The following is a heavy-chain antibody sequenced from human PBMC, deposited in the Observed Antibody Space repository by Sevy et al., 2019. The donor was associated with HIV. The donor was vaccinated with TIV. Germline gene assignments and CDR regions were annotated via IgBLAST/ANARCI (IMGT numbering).Heavy chain of an antibody. J-gene: IGHJ6*02. CDR1: GGTFSSYA. CDR2: IIPIFGTA. Sequence: SVKVSCKASGGTFSSYAISWVRQAPGQGLEWMGGIIPIFGTANYAQKFQGRVTITADESTSTAYMELSSLRSEDTAVYYCAREEVAALRHYYYYGMDVWGQGTTVTVSS. V-gene: IGHV1-69*13. CDR3: AREEVAALRHYYYYGMDV. D-gene: IGHD2-15*01.